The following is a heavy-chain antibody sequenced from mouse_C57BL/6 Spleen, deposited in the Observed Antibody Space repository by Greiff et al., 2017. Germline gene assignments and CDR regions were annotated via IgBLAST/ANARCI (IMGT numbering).Heavy chain of an antibody. J-gene: IGHJ3*01. D-gene: IGHD2-10*01. CDR3: ARSPYYGNYWFAY. Sequence: EVQLQQSVAELVRPGASVKLSCTASGFNIKNTYMHWVKQRPEQGLEWIGRIDPANGNTKYAPKFQGKATITADTSSNTAYLQLSSLTSDDTAIYYCARSPYYGNYWFAYWGQGTLVTVSA. CDR1: GFNIKNTY. V-gene: IGHV14-3*01. CDR2: IDPANGNT.